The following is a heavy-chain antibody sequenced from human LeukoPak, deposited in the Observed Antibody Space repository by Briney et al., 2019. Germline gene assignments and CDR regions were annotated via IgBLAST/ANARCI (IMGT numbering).Heavy chain of an antibody. CDR3: ARGRYDSSAYYAY. V-gene: IGHV1-2*02. Sequence: ASVKVSCKASGYSFTGYYMHWVRQAPGQGLEWMGCINPYSGGTSYAQNFQGRVTMTRDTSISTAYMELSRLRSDDTAVYYCARGRYDSSAYYAYWGQGTLVTVSS. CDR2: INPYSGGT. CDR1: GYSFTGYY. J-gene: IGHJ4*02. D-gene: IGHD3-22*01.